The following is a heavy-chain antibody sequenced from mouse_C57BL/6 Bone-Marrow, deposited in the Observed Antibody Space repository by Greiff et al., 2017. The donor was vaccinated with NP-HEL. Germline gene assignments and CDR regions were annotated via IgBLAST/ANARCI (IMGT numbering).Heavy chain of an antibody. CDR1: GYTFTSYW. V-gene: IGHV1-53*01. D-gene: IGHD3-2*02. CDR3: ARGRGVRPFAY. Sequence: QVHVKQPGTELVKPGASVKLSCKASGYTFTSYWMHWVKQRPGQGLEWIGNINPSNGGTNYNEKFKSKATLTVDKSSSTAYMQLSSLTSEDSAVYYCARGRGVRPFAYWGQGTLVTVSA. J-gene: IGHJ3*01. CDR2: INPSNGGT.